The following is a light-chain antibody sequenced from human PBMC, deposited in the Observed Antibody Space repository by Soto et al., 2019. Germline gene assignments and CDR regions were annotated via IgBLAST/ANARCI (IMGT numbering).Light chain of an antibody. CDR3: QQYGSSPRT. V-gene: IGKV3-20*01. CDR1: QSVSSSY. J-gene: IGKJ2*02. Sequence: EIVLTQSPGTLSLSPGERATLSCRASQSVSSSYLAWYQQKPGQAPRLLIYGPSSRATGIPDRFSGSGSGTDFTLTISRLEPEDFAVYYCQQYGSSPRTFGQVTKLEIK. CDR2: GPS.